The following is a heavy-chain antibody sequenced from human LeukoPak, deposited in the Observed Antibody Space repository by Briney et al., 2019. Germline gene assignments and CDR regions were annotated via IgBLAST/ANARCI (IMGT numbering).Heavy chain of an antibody. CDR2: IYYSGST. V-gene: IGHV4-39*01. D-gene: IGHD2-21*02. CDR3: SSRGHLVVETATFA. Sequence: PSETLSLTCTVSGGSISSSSYYWGWIRQPPGKGLEWIGSIYYSGSTYYNPSLKSRVTISVDTSKNQFSLKLSSVTAADTAVYYCSSRGHLVVETATFAWGQGILVTVSS. CDR1: GGSISSSSYY. J-gene: IGHJ5*02.